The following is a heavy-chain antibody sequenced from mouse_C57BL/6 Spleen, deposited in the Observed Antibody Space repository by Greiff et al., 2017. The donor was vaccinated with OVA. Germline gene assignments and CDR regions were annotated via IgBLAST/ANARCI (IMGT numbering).Heavy chain of an antibody. Sequence: QVQLQQSGAELVRPGASVTLSCKASGYTFTDYEMHWVKQTPVHGLEWIGAIDPETGGTAYNQKFKGKAILTADKSSSTAYMELRSLTSEDSAVYYCTRSTVYAMDYWGQGTSVTVSS. D-gene: IGHD1-1*01. J-gene: IGHJ4*01. CDR1: GYTFTDYE. CDR2: IDPETGGT. V-gene: IGHV1-15*01. CDR3: TRSTVYAMDY.